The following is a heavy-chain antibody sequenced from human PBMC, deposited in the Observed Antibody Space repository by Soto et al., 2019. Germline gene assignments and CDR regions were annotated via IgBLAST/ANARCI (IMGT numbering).Heavy chain of an antibody. CDR2: ISAYNGNT. CDR1: GYSFTSYG. Sequence: QVQLVQSGAEVKKPGASVNVSCKASGYSFTSYGISWVRQAPRQGLEWMGWISAYNGNTNYTQKRQGRVTMTTDTSTSTAYMDLRSLRSDDTAVYYCRAAAGTPLVCWVHGALVSVSS. D-gene: IGHD6-13*01. CDR3: RAAAGTPLVC. V-gene: IGHV1-18*01. J-gene: IGHJ4*01.